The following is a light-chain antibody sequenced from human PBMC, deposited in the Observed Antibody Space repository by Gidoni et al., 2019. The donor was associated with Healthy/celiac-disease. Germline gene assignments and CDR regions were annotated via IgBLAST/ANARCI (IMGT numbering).Light chain of an antibody. Sequence: DIVLTPSPATLYLSPGERATLSCRASQSVSSYLAWYQQKPGQAPRLLIYDAANRATGIPARFSGSGSGTDFTLTISSLEPEDFAVYYCQQRSNWPPEITFXQXTRLEIK. CDR2: DAA. CDR1: QSVSSY. CDR3: QQRSNWPPEIT. V-gene: IGKV3-11*01. J-gene: IGKJ5*01.